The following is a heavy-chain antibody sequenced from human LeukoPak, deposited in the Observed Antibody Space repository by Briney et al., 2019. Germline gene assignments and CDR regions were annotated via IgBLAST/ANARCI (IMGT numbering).Heavy chain of an antibody. Sequence: PSETLSLTCTVSGGSISSSSYYWGWIRQPPGKGLEWIGSIYYSGSTYYNPSLKSRVTISVDTSKNQFSLKLSSVTAADTAVYYCATPTYHYYGSSGYYGDYWGQGTLVTVSS. CDR1: GGSISSSSYY. V-gene: IGHV4-39*01. J-gene: IGHJ4*02. CDR2: IYYSGST. CDR3: ATPTYHYYGSSGYYGDY. D-gene: IGHD3-22*01.